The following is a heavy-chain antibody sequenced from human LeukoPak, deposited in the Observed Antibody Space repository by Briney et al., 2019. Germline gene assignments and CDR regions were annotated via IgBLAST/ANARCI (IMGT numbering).Heavy chain of an antibody. CDR2: ISSSGSAI. D-gene: IGHD6-19*01. Sequence: GGSLRLSCAASGFTFSDYYMSWIRQAPGKGLEWVSYISSSGSAIYYADSVKGRFTISRDNAKNSLYLQMNSLRAEDTAVYYCASRGIAVAGTRVFDPWGQGTLVTVSS. CDR3: ASRGIAVAGTRVFDP. J-gene: IGHJ5*02. CDR1: GFTFSDYY. V-gene: IGHV3-11*01.